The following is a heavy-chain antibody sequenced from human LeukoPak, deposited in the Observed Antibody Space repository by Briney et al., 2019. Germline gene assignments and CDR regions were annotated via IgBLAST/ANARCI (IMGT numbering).Heavy chain of an antibody. V-gene: IGHV4-4*07. Sequence: SETLSLTCTVSGGSISSYYWSWIRQPAGKGLEWIGRIYTSGSTNYNPSLKSRVTISVDTSKNQFSLKLSSVTAADTAVYYCARESFGGDYVEDYYYYYMDVWGKGTTVTVSS. CDR2: IYTSGST. CDR1: GGSISSYY. CDR3: ARESFGGDYVEDYYYYYMDV. J-gene: IGHJ6*03. D-gene: IGHD4-17*01.